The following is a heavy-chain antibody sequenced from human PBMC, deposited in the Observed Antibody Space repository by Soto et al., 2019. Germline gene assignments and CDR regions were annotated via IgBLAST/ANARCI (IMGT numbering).Heavy chain of an antibody. CDR3: ARFGDDMVRGVPVSGDWFDP. Sequence: PSETLSLTCAVSGGSISSGGYSWSWIRQPPGKGLEWIGYIYHSGSTYYNPSLKSRVTISVDRSKNQFSLKLSSVTAADTAVYYFARFGDDMVRGVPVSGDWFDPWGQGTLVTVSS. D-gene: IGHD3-10*01. J-gene: IGHJ5*02. V-gene: IGHV4-30-2*01. CDR1: GGSISSGGYS. CDR2: IYHSGST.